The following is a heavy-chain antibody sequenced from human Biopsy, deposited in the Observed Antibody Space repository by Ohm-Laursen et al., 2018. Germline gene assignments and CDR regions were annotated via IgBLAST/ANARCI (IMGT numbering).Heavy chain of an antibody. D-gene: IGHD7-27*01. CDR1: VFSFRRYG. CDR2: LSDDGRNK. CDR3: AKDLRNNNWGVEN. V-gene: IGHV3-30*18. Sequence: SLRLSCPASVFSFRRYGLHWVRQAPAKALEWVAVLSDDGRNKYYIDSVRGRFTISRDNSKNTLYLQMNSLRAEDTAVFCCAKDLRNNNWGVENWGQGTLVTVSS. J-gene: IGHJ4*02.